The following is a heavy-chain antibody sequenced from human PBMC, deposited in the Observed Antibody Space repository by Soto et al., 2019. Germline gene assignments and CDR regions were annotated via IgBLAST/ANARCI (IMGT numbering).Heavy chain of an antibody. V-gene: IGHV1-69*01. CDR2: IIPIFGTA. J-gene: IGHJ4*02. Sequence: QVQLVQSGAEVKKPGSSVKVSCKASGGTFSSYAISWVRQAPGQGLEWMGGIIPIFGTANYAQKFQGRVTITADESTGTAYMELSSLRSEDTAVYYCARVRVGDFWSGYRGISGFDYWGQGTLVTVSS. D-gene: IGHD3-3*01. CDR1: GGTFSSYA. CDR3: ARVRVGDFWSGYRGISGFDY.